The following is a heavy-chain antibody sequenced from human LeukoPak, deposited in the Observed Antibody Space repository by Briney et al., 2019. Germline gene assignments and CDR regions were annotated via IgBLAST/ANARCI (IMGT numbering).Heavy chain of an antibody. CDR2: IYYSGST. CDR1: GVSINSSEYY. V-gene: IGHV4-31*03. CDR3: ARAGYSSSWPLDH. D-gene: IGHD6-13*01. Sequence: SQTLSLTCTVSGVSINSSEYYWIWIRQHPGKGLEWIGHIYYSGSTSYYPSLKSRVTISVDTSKNQFFLKLSSMTAADTAVYYCARAGYSSSWPLDHWGQGTLVTVSS. J-gene: IGHJ4*02.